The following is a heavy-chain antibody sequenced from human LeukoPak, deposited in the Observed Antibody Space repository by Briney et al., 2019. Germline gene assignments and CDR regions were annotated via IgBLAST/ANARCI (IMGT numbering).Heavy chain of an antibody. D-gene: IGHD5-18*01. V-gene: IGHV3-30*04. Sequence: GRSLRLSCAASGFTFSSYAMHWVRQDPAKVLEWVAAISYDGSNKYSADSVKGRFTISRDNSKNTLYLQMNSLRADDTAVYYCAGVDAAMPDAFDIWGQGTTVTVSS. J-gene: IGHJ3*02. CDR2: ISYDGSNK. CDR3: AGVDAAMPDAFDI. CDR1: GFTFSSYA.